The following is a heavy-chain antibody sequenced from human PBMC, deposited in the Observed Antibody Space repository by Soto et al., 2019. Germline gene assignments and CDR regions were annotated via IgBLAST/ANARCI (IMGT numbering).Heavy chain of an antibody. CDR2: ISSSGTTI. J-gene: IGHJ4*02. CDR3: ARDKRDLRFLEWSYYFDY. Sequence: PGGSLRLSCAASGFTFSDYYMSWIRQAPGKGLEWVSYISSSGTTIYYADSVKGRFTISRDNARSSLFLQMNSLRAEDTAVYYCARDKRDLRFLEWSYYFDYWGQGTLVTVSS. D-gene: IGHD3-3*01. CDR1: GFTFSDYY. V-gene: IGHV3-11*04.